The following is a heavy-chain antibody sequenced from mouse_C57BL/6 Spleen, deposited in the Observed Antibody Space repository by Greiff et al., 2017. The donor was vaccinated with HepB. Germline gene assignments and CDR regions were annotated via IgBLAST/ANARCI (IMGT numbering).Heavy chain of an antibody. CDR3: TRDGEGYYAMDY. V-gene: IGHV5-9-1*02. CDR2: ISSGGDYI. Sequence: EVQLVESGEGLVKPGGSLKLSCAASGFTFSSYAMSWVRQTPEKRLEWVAYISSGGDYIYYADTVKGRFTISRDNARNTLYLQMSSLKSEDTAMYYCTRDGEGYYAMDYWGQGTSVTVSS. J-gene: IGHJ4*01. D-gene: IGHD2-3*01. CDR1: GFTFSSYA.